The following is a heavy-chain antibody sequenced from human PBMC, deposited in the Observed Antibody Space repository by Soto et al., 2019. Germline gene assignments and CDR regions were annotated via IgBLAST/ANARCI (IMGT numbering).Heavy chain of an antibody. D-gene: IGHD6-19*01. Sequence: QLQLQESGSGLVKPSQTLSLTCAVSGGSISSGGYSWSWIRQPPGKGLEWIGYIYHSGSTYYNPSLKSRVTISVDRSKNQFSLELSSVTAADTAVYSCARAGGLGAVAVDYWGQGTLVTVSS. V-gene: IGHV4-30-2*01. CDR3: ARAGGLGAVAVDY. J-gene: IGHJ4*02. CDR1: GGSISSGGYS. CDR2: IYHSGST.